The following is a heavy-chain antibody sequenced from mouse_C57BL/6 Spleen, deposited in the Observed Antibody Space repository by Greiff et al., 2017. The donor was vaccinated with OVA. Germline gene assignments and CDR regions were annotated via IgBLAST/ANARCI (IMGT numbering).Heavy chain of an antibody. Sequence: VHLVESGAELVKPGASVKISCKASGYAFSSYWMNWVKQRPGKGLEWIGQIYPGDGDTNYNGKFKGKATLTADKSSSTAYMQLSSLTSEDSAVYFCARRDYSNYDWFAYWGQGTLVTVSA. CDR1: GYAFSSYW. J-gene: IGHJ3*01. V-gene: IGHV1-80*01. CDR3: ARRDYSNYDWFAY. D-gene: IGHD2-5*01. CDR2: IYPGDGDT.